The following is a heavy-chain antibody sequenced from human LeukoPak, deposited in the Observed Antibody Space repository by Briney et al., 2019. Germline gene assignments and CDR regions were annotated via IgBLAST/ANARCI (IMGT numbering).Heavy chain of an antibody. V-gene: IGHV3-30-3*01. J-gene: IGHJ4*02. CDR3: ARDLGRIMITFGGA. CDR1: GFIFSNAW. Sequence: AGGSLRLSCVASGFIFSNAWMSWVRQAPGKGLEWVAVISYDGSNKYYADSVKGRFTISRDNSKNTLYLQMNSLRAEDTAVYYCARDLGRIMITFGGAWGQGTLVTVSS. D-gene: IGHD3-16*01. CDR2: ISYDGSNK.